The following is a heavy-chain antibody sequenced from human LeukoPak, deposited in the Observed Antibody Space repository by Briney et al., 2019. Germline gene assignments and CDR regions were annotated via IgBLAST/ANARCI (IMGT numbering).Heavy chain of an antibody. CDR1: GFTFSDYY. CDR3: ARARRSSGWYLPDY. J-gene: IGHJ4*02. Sequence: GGSLRLSCAASGFTFSDYYMNWVRQAPGKGLEWVSYISSSGSTIYYANSVQGRFTISRDNAKNSLYLQMNSLRAEHTAVYYCARARRSSGWYLPDYWGQGTLVTVSS. V-gene: IGHV3-11*04. CDR2: ISSSGSTI. D-gene: IGHD6-19*01.